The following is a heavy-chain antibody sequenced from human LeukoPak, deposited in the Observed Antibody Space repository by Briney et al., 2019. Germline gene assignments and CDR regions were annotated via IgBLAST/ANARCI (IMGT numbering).Heavy chain of an antibody. Sequence: GGSLRLSCAASGITVSSNYMSWVRQAPGKGLEWVSSIYSGGSTYYADSVKGRFTISRDNSENTLYLQMNSLRAEDTAVYYCARVALVANWFFDLWGRGTLVTVSS. J-gene: IGHJ2*01. CDR1: GITVSSNY. CDR2: IYSGGST. V-gene: IGHV3-66*01. CDR3: ARVALVANWFFDL. D-gene: IGHD5-12*01.